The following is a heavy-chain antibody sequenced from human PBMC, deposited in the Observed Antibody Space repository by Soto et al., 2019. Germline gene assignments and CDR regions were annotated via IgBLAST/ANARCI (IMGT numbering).Heavy chain of an antibody. CDR1: GGSVRSDSFS. CDR3: ANARYDNSSHYPENYPHYS. J-gene: IGHJ5*01. Sequence: SETLSLTGTVCGGSVRSDSFSWSWIRQPPGKGLEWIAFIYHSGSTNYNPSLNSRVTISVDTSKNRFSLKLTSVTAADTAIYYFANARYDNSSHYPENYPHYS. V-gene: IGHV4-61*01. D-gene: IGHD3-22*01. CDR2: IYHSGST.